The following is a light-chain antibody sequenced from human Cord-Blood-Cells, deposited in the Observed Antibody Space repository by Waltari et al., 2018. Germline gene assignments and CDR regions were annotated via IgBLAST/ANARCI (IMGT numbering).Light chain of an antibody. V-gene: IGLV2-23*01. CDR2: EGR. Sequence: QSALTQPASVSGSPGQSITISCTGTSSDVGSYHRVSWYQQHTGKAPKLINSEGRSRPSGFSNRFSGSKSGNTASLTISGLQAEDEADYYCCSYAGSSTYVFGTGTKVTVL. CDR3: CSYAGSSTYV. CDR1: SSDVGSYHR. J-gene: IGLJ1*01.